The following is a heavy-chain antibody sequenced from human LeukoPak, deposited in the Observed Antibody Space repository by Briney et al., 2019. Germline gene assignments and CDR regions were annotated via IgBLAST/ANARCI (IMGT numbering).Heavy chain of an antibody. J-gene: IGHJ4*02. V-gene: IGHV4-34*01. CDR2: INHSGST. CDR3: ARGRAVNTAGYSSSWHFDY. Sequence: GSLRLSCAASGFTFSSSAMSWIRQPPGKGLEWIGEINHSGSTNYNPSLKSRVTISVDTSKNQFSLKLSSVTAADTAVYYCARGRAVNTAGYSSSWHFDYWGQGTLVTVSS. CDR1: GFTFSSSA. D-gene: IGHD6-13*01.